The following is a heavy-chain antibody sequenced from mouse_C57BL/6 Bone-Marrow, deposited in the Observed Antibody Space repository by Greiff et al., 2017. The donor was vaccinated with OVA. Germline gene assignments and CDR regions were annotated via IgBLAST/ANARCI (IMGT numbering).Heavy chain of an antibody. D-gene: IGHD1-1*01. V-gene: IGHV5-12*01. Sequence: DVQLVESGGGLVQPGGSLKLSCAASGFTFSDYYMHWVRQTPEKRLEWVANISNGGGSTYYPDTVKGRFTISRDNAKNTLYLQMSRLKSEDTAMYYCARGVVDDFDVWGTGTTVTVSS. CDR3: ARGVVDDFDV. CDR2: ISNGGGST. CDR1: GFTFSDYY. J-gene: IGHJ1*03.